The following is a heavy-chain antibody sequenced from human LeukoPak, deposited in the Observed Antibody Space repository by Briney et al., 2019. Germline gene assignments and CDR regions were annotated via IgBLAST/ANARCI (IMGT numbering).Heavy chain of an antibody. V-gene: IGHV3-7*03. CDR3: ARGPNYGARTDYLDY. J-gene: IGHJ4*02. CDR2: IKQGGGER. D-gene: IGHD4-17*01. CDR1: GFTFSRHW. Sequence: GGSLRLSCAASGFTFSRHWMNWVRQAPGKGLEWVANIKQGGGERNYVDSVKGRFTVSRDDAMNSLYLQMNSLRVDDTAIYYCARGPNYGARTDYLDYWGLGTLVTVSS.